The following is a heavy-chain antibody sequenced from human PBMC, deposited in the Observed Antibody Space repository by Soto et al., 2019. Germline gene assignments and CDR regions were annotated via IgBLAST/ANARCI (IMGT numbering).Heavy chain of an antibody. CDR3: ARRMITMVRGVIGPRTYNWFDP. CDR1: GGSISSYY. CDR2: IYYSGST. J-gene: IGHJ5*02. Sequence: PSETLSLTCTVSGGSISSYYWSWIRQPPGKGLEWIGYIYYSGSTNYNPSLKSRVTISVDTSKNQFSLKLSSVTAADTAVYYCARRMITMVRGVIGPRTYNWFDPWGQGTLVTVSS. V-gene: IGHV4-59*12. D-gene: IGHD3-10*01.